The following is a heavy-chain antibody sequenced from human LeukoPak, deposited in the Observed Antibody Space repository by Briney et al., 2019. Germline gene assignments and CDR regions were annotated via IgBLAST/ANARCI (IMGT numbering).Heavy chain of an antibody. CDR3: AKSGLNRFDY. CDR2: IYSGGST. Sequence: PGGSLRLSCAASGFTVSSNDMSWVRQAPGKGLECISVIYSGGSTDYADSVKGRLTISRDNSKNTLYLQMNSLRAEDTAVYYCAKSGLNRFDYWGQGTLVTVSS. J-gene: IGHJ4*02. CDR1: GFTVSSND. V-gene: IGHV3-53*01. D-gene: IGHD2-15*01.